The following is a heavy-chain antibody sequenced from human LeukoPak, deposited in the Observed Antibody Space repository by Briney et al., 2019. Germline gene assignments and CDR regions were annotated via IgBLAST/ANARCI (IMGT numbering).Heavy chain of an antibody. CDR3: AKDDDVSSRYSRFEN. CDR1: GFTFRNYG. V-gene: IGHV3-33*06. Sequence: GGSLRLSCAASGFTFRNYGMHWVRQAPGKGLEWVTVIWSAENNKYYADSVQGRFTISRDNSKNTVFLQMNSLRAEDTAVYYCAKDDDVSSRYSRFENWGQGTLVTVSS. CDR2: IWSAENNK. D-gene: IGHD3-22*01. J-gene: IGHJ4*02.